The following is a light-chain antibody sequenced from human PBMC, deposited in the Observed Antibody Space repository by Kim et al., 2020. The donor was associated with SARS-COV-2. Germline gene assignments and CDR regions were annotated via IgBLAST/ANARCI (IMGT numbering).Light chain of an antibody. J-gene: IGKJ4*01. CDR1: QDISNY. V-gene: IGKV1-33*01. Sequence: DIQMTQSPSSLSASVGDRVTITYQASQDISNYLNWYQQKPGKAPKLLIYDASNLETGVPSRFSGSGSGTDFTFTISSLQPEDIATYYCQQYDNLPLGFGGGTKVDIK. CDR2: DAS. CDR3: QQYDNLPLG.